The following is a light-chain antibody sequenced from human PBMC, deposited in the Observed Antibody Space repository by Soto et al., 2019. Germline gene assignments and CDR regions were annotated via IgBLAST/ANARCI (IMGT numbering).Light chain of an antibody. J-gene: IGKJ2*01. Sequence: EIVMTQSPATLSVSPGERATLSCRASQSVSSNLAWYQQKPGQAPRLLIYGASTRATGIPARFSGSGSETEFTLTINSRQSEDFAVYYCQQYNNWPYTVGQGTKLEIK. CDR1: QSVSSN. V-gene: IGKV3-15*01. CDR3: QQYNNWPYT. CDR2: GAS.